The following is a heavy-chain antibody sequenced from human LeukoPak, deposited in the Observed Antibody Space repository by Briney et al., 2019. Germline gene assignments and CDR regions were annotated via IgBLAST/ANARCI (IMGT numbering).Heavy chain of an antibody. CDR1: GFTFSSYS. Sequence: GGSLRLSCAASGFTFSSYSMNWVRQAPGKGLEWVSGINWNGGSTGYADSVKGRFTISRDNAKNSLYLQMNSLRAEDTALYYCARGRIVGATTDYYYYMDVWGKGTTVTVSS. J-gene: IGHJ6*03. V-gene: IGHV3-20*04. CDR3: ARGRIVGATTDYYYYMDV. D-gene: IGHD1-26*01. CDR2: INWNGGST.